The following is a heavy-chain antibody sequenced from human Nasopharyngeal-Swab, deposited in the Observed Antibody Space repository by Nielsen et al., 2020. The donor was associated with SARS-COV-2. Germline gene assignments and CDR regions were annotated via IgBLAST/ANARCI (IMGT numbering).Heavy chain of an antibody. CDR3: ARVVLRFLEWIPRLYGMDV. D-gene: IGHD3-3*01. CDR2: ISYDGSNK. J-gene: IGHJ6*02. V-gene: IGHV3-30*03. Sequence: VRQAPGKGLEWVAVISYDGSNKYYADSVKGRFTISRDNSKNTLDLQMNSLTTDDTAVYYCARVVLRFLEWIPRLYGMDVWGQGTTVTVSS.